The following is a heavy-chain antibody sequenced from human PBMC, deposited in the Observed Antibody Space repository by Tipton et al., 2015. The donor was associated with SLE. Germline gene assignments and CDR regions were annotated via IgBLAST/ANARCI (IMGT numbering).Heavy chain of an antibody. D-gene: IGHD4-17*01. CDR3: ARGGGGDHGY. J-gene: IGHJ4*02. Sequence: GSLRLSCSASGFTFSSYAMHWVRQAPGKGLEYVSAISSNGGSTYYADSVKGRFTISRDNSRNTLYLQMSSLRVEDTALYYCARGGGGDHGYWGQGTLVIVSS. CDR1: GFTFSSYA. CDR2: ISSNGGST. V-gene: IGHV3-64*04.